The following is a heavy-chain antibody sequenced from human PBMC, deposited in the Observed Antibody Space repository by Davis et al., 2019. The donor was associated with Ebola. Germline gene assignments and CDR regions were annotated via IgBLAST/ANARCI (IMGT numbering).Heavy chain of an antibody. D-gene: IGHD1-1*01. V-gene: IGHV3-30*14. Sequence: GGSLRLSCAASGFIFSNYAMQWVRQAPGGGLEWVAVIAFDGNNEYYADSVKGRFTISRDNSKNTLHLQMNRLREEDTAVYYCARVGIASGTALKGIDYWGQGTLVTVSS. CDR1: GFIFSNYA. J-gene: IGHJ4*02. CDR2: IAFDGNNE. CDR3: ARVGIASGTALKGIDY.